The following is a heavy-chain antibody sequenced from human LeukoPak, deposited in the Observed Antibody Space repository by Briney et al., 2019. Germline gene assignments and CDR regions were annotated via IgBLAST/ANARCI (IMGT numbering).Heavy chain of an antibody. CDR2: ISYDGSNK. D-gene: IGHD5-18*01. CDR3: ARDRDGYSYGSNYYYYMDV. J-gene: IGHJ6*03. CDR1: GFTFSSYA. Sequence: GGSLRLSCAASGFTFSSYAMHWVRQAPGKGLEWVAVISYDGSNKYYADSVKGRFTISRDNSKNTLYLQMNSLGAEDTAVYYCARDRDGYSYGSNYYYYMDVWGKGTTVTVSS. V-gene: IGHV3-30*04.